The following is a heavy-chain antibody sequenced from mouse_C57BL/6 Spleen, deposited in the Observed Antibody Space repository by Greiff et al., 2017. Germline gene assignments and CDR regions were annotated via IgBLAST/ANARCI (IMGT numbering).Heavy chain of an antibody. J-gene: IGHJ2*01. D-gene: IGHD1-1*01. CDR1: GFNIKDYY. V-gene: IGHV14-2*01. Sequence: VQLQQSGVELVKPGASVKLSCTASGFNIKDYYMHWVKQRTDQGLEWIGRIDPEDGETKYAPKFPGQATITADTSSNTAYLQLSSLTSEDTAVYYCARWEFITTVVATAKGDYWGQGTTLTVSS. CDR3: ARWEFITTVVATAKGDY. CDR2: IDPEDGET.